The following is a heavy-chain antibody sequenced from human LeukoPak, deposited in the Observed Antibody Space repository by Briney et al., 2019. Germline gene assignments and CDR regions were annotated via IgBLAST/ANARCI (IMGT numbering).Heavy chain of an antibody. CDR1: GFTFSSYE. V-gene: IGHV3-48*03. D-gene: IGHD1-26*01. CDR3: ARSSGTYHFDY. Sequence: PGGSLRLSCAASGFTFSSYEMNWVRQAPGKGLEWVSYISSSGTTIYYADSVKGRFTIPRDNAKNSLFLQVNSLRAEDTAVYYCARSSGTYHFDYWGQGTLVTVSS. J-gene: IGHJ4*02. CDR2: ISSSGTTI.